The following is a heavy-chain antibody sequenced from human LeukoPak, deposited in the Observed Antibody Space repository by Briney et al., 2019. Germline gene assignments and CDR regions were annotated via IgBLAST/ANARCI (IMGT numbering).Heavy chain of an antibody. CDR2: IVCAGDT. CDR1: GFTFSSYY. Sequence: SGGSLSLLCAASGFTFSSYYMHWLRQATGKALEWVSDIVCAGDTYFPGSVKGRFTISRENAKNSLYLQMNGLRAGDTAVYYCARGGSSGWYLYYYYGMDVWGQGTTVTVSS. D-gene: IGHD6-19*01. J-gene: IGHJ6*02. V-gene: IGHV3-13*01. CDR3: ARGGSSGWYLYYYYGMDV.